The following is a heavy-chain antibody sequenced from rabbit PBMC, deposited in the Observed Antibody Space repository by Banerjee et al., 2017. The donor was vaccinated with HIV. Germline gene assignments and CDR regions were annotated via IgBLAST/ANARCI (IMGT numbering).Heavy chain of an antibody. V-gene: IGHV1S7*01. CDR2: IYAGNGRT. CDR3: VRDAGYWDFKL. CDR1: GFDFSTYY. Sequence: QLVQSWGGLVQPGGSLKVSCKASGFDFSTYYMSWVRQAPGKGLEWIGTIYAGNGRTYYASWVNGRFTVSSDNAQNTVDLQMNSLTVADTATYFCVRDAGYWDFKLWGQGTLVTVS. J-gene: IGHJ4*01. D-gene: IGHD4-2*01.